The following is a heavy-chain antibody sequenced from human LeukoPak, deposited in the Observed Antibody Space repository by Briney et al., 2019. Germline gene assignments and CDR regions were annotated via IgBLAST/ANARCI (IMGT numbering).Heavy chain of an antibody. V-gene: IGHV4-59*01. CDR2: IFYSESA. J-gene: IGHJ5*02. Sequence: SEALSLTCTVSGGSISSYYWSWIRQPPGKGLEWIGYIFYSESANYNPSLKSRVTISLDTSRNQFSLRLNSVTAADTAVYYCAREVIATDDYNWFDPWGQGTLVTVSS. D-gene: IGHD6-13*01. CDR1: GGSISSYY. CDR3: AREVIATDDYNWFDP.